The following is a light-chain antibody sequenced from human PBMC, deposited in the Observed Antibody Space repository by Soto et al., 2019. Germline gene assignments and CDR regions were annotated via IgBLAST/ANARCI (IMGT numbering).Light chain of an antibody. Sequence: QSVLTQPASVSGSPGQSITISCTGTSSDIGGYNYVSWHQQYPGKAPKFIIYDVSNRPSGISNRFSASKSGKTSSLTISGLQPEDEADYYCSSYSSTTTLGVFGGGTKLTVL. J-gene: IGLJ2*01. CDR2: DVS. V-gene: IGLV2-14*01. CDR3: SSYSSTTTLGV. CDR1: SSDIGGYNY.